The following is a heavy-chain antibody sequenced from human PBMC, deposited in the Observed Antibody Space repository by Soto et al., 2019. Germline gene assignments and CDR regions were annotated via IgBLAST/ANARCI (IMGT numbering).Heavy chain of an antibody. CDR2: IYYSGST. J-gene: IGHJ6*02. CDR1: GGSISSYY. D-gene: IGHD2-2*01. CDR3: ASQPRPHYCMDV. Sequence: QVQLQESGPGLVKPSETLSLTCTVSGGSISSYYWSWIRQPPGKGLEWIGYIYYSGSTNYNPSLKSRVTISVDTSKNQFSLKLSSVTAADTAVYYCASQPRPHYCMDVWGQGTTVTVSS. V-gene: IGHV4-59*01.